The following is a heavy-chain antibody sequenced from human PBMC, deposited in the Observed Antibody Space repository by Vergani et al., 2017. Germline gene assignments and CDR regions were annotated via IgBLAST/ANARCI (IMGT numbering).Heavy chain of an antibody. J-gene: IGHJ3*02. CDR2: ISSSSSYI. D-gene: IGHD3-16*01. V-gene: IGHV3-21*01. CDR1: GFTFSSYS. CDR3: AGEGAGGAFDI. Sequence: EVQLVESGGGLVKPGGSLRLSCAASGFTFSSYSMNWVRQAPGKGLEWVSSISSSSSYIYYADSVKGRFTISRDNAKNSLYLQMNSLRAEDTAVYYCAGEGAGGAFDIWGQGTMVTVSS.